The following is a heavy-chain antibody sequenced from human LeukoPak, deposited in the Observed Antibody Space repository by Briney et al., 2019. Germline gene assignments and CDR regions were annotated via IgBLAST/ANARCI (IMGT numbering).Heavy chain of an antibody. D-gene: IGHD3-16*02. Sequence: SETLSLTCTGSGGSISSYYWSWIRQPVGKGLEWIGRIYTSGSTNYNPSLKSRVTMSVDTSKNQFSLKLSSVTAADTAVYYCARVGDYVWGSYRSNWFDPWGQGTLVTVSS. J-gene: IGHJ5*02. CDR1: GGSISSYY. CDR3: ARVGDYVWGSYRSNWFDP. V-gene: IGHV4-4*07. CDR2: IYTSGST.